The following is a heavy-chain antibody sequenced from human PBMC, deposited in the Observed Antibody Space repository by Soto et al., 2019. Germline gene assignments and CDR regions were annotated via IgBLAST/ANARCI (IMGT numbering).Heavy chain of an antibody. D-gene: IGHD5-12*01. V-gene: IGHV4-39*01. Sequence: SETLSLTCTVSGGSISSSSYYWGWIRQPPGKGLEWIGSIYYSGSTYYNPSLKSRVTISVDTSKNQFSLKLSSVTAADTAVYYCARQRGGSGDDTVFPLWYFDDWGQGTLVTVSS. CDR1: GGSISSSSYY. CDR2: IYYSGST. CDR3: ARQRGGSGDDTVFPLWYFDD. J-gene: IGHJ4*02.